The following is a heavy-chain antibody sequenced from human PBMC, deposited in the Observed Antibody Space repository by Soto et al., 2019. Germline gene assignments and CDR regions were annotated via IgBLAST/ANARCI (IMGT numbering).Heavy chain of an antibody. CDR2: LKGKNEGGTT. Sequence: EVQLVESGGGLVKPGGSLRLSCAASGFTSTNAWMNWVRQAPGQGLEWVGRLKGKNEGGTTDYAAPVNGRFIISRDDAKHTLYLPMNSLKAAYTAVYYCTTRWIPPFDYRGQGVLVTVSS. CDR1: GFTSTNAW. D-gene: IGHD5-18*01. V-gene: IGHV3-15*07. J-gene: IGHJ4*02. CDR3: TTRWIPPFDY.